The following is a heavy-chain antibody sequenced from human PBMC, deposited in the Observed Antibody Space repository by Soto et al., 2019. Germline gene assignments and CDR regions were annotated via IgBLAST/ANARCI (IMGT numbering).Heavy chain of an antibody. CDR2: INYSGSV. V-gene: IGHV4-34*01. J-gene: IGHJ4*02. D-gene: IGHD5-18*01. CDR1: GGSFNGYY. Sequence: KTSETLSLTCAVSGGSFNGYYWSWIRQPPGKGLEWIGEINYSGSVSYNPSLKSRFIISVDRSKNQFSLRLSSVTASDTALYYCAKDANGYKYGSYFDDWGQGTLVTVSS. CDR3: AKDANGYKYGSYFDD.